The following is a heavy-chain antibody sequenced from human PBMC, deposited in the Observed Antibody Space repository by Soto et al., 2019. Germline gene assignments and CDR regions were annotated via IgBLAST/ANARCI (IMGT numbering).Heavy chain of an antibody. V-gene: IGHV1-18*01. CDR3: ARDAPPADY. CDR1: GYTFTSYG. Sequence: QVQLVQSGAEGKKPGASVKVSCKASGYTFTSYGISWVRQAPGQGLEWMGWIRAYNGNTNYAQKPPGRVTMTTDTSTSTASMELRSLRSDDTAVYYCARDAPPADYWGQGTLVTVSS. CDR2: IRAYNGNT. J-gene: IGHJ4*02.